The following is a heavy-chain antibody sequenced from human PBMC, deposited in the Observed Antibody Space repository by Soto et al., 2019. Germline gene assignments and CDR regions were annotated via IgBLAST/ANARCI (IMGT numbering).Heavy chain of an antibody. D-gene: IGHD2-2*01. J-gene: IGHJ4*02. V-gene: IGHV1-69*01. CDR2: IIPIFGTA. CDR3: ARDRAMRPWRGGQYYFDY. Sequence: QVQLVQSGAEVKKPGSSVKVSCKASGGTFSSYAISWVRQAPGQGLEWMGGIIPIFGTANYEQKFQGRVTITADESTSTAYMELSSLRSEDTAVYYCARDRAMRPWRGGQYYFDYWGQGTLVTVSS. CDR1: GGTFSSYA.